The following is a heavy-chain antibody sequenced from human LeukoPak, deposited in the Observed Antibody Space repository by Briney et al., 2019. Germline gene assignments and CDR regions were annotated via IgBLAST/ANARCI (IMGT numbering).Heavy chain of an antibody. CDR2: IYPGNPNI. Sequence: GESLKISCRGSGYGFTCYVMGWVRQMPGKGLGLMGLIYPGNPNIRYSPSFQGRVTISADKSIHTAYPQWSSLQASDTAMYYCARNYGGYSLPFDFWGQGTLVTVSS. CDR1: GYGFTCYV. CDR3: ARNYGGYSLPFDF. D-gene: IGHD4-23*01. V-gene: IGHV5-51*01. J-gene: IGHJ4*02.